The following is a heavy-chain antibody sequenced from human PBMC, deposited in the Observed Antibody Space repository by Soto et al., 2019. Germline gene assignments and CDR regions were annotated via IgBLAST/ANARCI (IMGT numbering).Heavy chain of an antibody. V-gene: IGHV1-3*01. Sequence: QVQLVQSGAEVKKPGASVKVSCKASGYTFTSYAMHWVRQAPGQRREWMGWINAGNGTTKYSQKFQGRVTITRDTSASTAYMELSSLRSEDTAVYYCARDPGGRYLYYFDYWGQGTLVTVSS. CDR1: GYTFTSYA. CDR2: INAGNGTT. J-gene: IGHJ4*02. D-gene: IGHD1-26*01. CDR3: ARDPGGRYLYYFDY.